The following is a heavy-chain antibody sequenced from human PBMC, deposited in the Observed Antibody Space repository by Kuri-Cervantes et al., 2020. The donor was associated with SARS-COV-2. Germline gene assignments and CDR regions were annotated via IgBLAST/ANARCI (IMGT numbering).Heavy chain of an antibody. Sequence: SETLSLTCTVSGGSISSSSYYWGWIRQPPGKGLEWIGSIYYSGSTYYNPSLKSRVTISVDTSKNQFSLQLSSVTPEDTAVYYCARDMHYYVSESADTYFDSWGQGTLVTVSS. D-gene: IGHD3-10*01. V-gene: IGHV4-39*02. CDR2: IYYSGST. CDR3: ARDMHYYVSESADTYFDS. CDR1: GGSISSSSYY. J-gene: IGHJ4*02.